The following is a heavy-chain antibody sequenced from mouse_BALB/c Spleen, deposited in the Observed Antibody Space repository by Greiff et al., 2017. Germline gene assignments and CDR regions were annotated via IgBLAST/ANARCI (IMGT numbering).Heavy chain of an antibody. V-gene: IGHV5-17*02. J-gene: IGHJ3*01. CDR2: ISSGSSTI. D-gene: IGHD1-1*01. CDR3: ASHITTALPY. CDR1: GFTFSSFG. Sequence: EVKVVESGGGLVQPGGSRKLSCAASGFTFSSFGMHWVRQAPEKGLEWVAYISSGSSTIYYADTVKGRFTISRDNPKNTLFLQMTSLRSEDTAMYYCASHITTALPYWGQGTLVTVSA.